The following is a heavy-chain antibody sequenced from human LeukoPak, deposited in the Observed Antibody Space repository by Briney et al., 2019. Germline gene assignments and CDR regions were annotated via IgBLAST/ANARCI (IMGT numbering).Heavy chain of an antibody. V-gene: IGHV1-46*01. CDR3: ARSPPHHSGSLEY. CDR2: INPNGGST. D-gene: IGHD1-26*01. Sequence: GASVKVSSKASGYTFTSYYMHWVRQAPGQGLEWMGIINPNGGSTSYAQKFQGRVTMTRDMSTSTVYMELSSLRSEDTAVYYCARSPPHHSGSLEYWGQGTLVTVSS. J-gene: IGHJ4*02. CDR1: GYTFTSYY.